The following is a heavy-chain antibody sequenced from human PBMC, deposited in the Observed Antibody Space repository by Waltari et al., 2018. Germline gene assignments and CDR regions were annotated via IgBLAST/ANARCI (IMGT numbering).Heavy chain of an antibody. CDR2: INYSGST. CDR1: GGSLSRRSYY. D-gene: IGHD4-4*01. J-gene: IGHJ4*02. CDR3: ARSDSYYEGDY. V-gene: IGHV4-39*01. Sequence: QLQLQESGPGLVKPSETLSLTCTVSGGSLSRRSYYWGWIRQPPGKGLEWIGNINYSGSTYENPSLKRRVNISVDTYKNQCSLRLNSGKDADTEVYYCARSDSYYEGDYWGQGTLVTVSS.